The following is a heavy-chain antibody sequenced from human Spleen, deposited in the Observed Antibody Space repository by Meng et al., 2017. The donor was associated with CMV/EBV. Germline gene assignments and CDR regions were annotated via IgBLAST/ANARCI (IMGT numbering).Heavy chain of an antibody. J-gene: IGHJ4*02. D-gene: IGHD5-24*01. CDR3: ARELRGWLQSADY. V-gene: IGHV3-21*01. Sequence: AASGFTFSGYSMNWVRQAPGKGLEWVSSISSSSSYIYYADSVKGRFTISRDNAKNSLYLQMNSLRAEDTAVYYCARELRGWLQSADYWGQGTLVTVSS. CDR2: ISSSSSYI. CDR1: GFTFSGYS.